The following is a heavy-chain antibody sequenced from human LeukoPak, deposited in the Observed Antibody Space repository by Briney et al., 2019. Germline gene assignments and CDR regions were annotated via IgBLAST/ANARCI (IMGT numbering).Heavy chain of an antibody. CDR3: ARVIAAAGKYNWFDP. J-gene: IGHJ5*02. D-gene: IGHD6-13*01. V-gene: IGHV4-4*07. Sequence: PSETLSLTCTVSGGSISSYYWSWIRQPAGKGLEWIGRIYTSGSTNYNPSLKSRVAMSVDTSKNQFSLKLSSVTAADTAVYYCARVIAAAGKYNWFDPWGQGTLVTVSS. CDR1: GGSISSYY. CDR2: IYTSGST.